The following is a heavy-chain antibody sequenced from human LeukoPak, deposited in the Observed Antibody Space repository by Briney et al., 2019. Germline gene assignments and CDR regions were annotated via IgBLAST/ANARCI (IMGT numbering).Heavy chain of an antibody. J-gene: IGHJ4*02. Sequence: GGSLRLSCAASGFTFSSYWMHWVRQAPGKGLVWVSRINSDGSCTSYADSVKGRFTISRDNAKNTLYLQMNSLRAEDTAVYYCARDLNDYYDSSGYYQGYHDYWGQGTLVTVSS. D-gene: IGHD3-22*01. CDR2: INSDGSCT. CDR1: GFTFSSYW. CDR3: ARDLNDYYDSSGYYQGYHDY. V-gene: IGHV3-74*01.